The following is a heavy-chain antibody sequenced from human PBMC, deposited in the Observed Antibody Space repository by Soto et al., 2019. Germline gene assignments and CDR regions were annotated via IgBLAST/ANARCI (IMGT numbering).Heavy chain of an antibody. Sequence: SETLSLTCTVSGGSISSGGYYWSWIRQHPGKGLERIGYIYYSGSTYYNPSLKSRVTISVDTSKNQFSLKLSSVTAADTAVYYCARDLGYYGSGSYYNSGFWFDPWGQGTLVTVSS. D-gene: IGHD3-10*01. CDR2: IYYSGST. CDR1: GGSISSGGYY. J-gene: IGHJ5*02. V-gene: IGHV4-31*03. CDR3: ARDLGYYGSGSYYNSGFWFDP.